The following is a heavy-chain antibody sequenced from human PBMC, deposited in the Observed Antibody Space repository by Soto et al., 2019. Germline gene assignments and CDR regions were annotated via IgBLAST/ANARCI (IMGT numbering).Heavy chain of an antibody. V-gene: IGHV4-59*08. Sequence: QVQLQESGPGLVKPSETLSLTCTVSGGSICSYYWSWIRQPPGKGLEWIGYIYYSGSTNYNPSLKSRVTISVDTSKNPFSLMLSSVTAADTAVYYCARQGSYSLRDWGQGTLVTVSS. D-gene: IGHD1-26*01. CDR2: IYYSGST. J-gene: IGHJ4*02. CDR1: GGSICSYY. CDR3: ARQGSYSLRD.